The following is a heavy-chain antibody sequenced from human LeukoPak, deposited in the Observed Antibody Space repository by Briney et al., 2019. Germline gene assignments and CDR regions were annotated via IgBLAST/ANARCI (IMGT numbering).Heavy chain of an antibody. V-gene: IGHV4-59*01. J-gene: IGHJ3*02. CDR1: GGSISSYY. CDR3: ARGPVGGSSAAFDI. Sequence: PSETLSLTCTVSGGSISSYYWSWIRQPPGKGLEWIGYIYYSGSTNYNPSLKSRVTISVDTSKNQFSLKLSSVTAADTAVYYCARGPVGGSSAAFDIWGQGTMVTASS. D-gene: IGHD1-26*01. CDR2: IYYSGST.